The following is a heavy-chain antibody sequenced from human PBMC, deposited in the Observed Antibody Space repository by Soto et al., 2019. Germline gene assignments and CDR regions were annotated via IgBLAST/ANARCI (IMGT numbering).Heavy chain of an antibody. CDR3: ARDDEYTGNGMDV. CDR1: GFTFSNYG. D-gene: IGHD6-6*01. V-gene: IGHV3-33*01. J-gene: IGHJ6*02. Sequence: QVQLVESGGGVVQPGRSLRLSCAASGFTFSNYGMHWVRQAPGKGLEWVAVILNDGSNRYHADSVQDRFSISRDNSKNKLYLQMHSLRAEDKAVYYCARDDEYTGNGMDVWGQGTTVTVS. CDR2: ILNDGSNR.